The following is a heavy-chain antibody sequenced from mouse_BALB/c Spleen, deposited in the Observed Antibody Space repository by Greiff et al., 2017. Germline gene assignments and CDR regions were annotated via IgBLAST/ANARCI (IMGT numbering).Heavy chain of an antibody. CDR2: IWAGGST. V-gene: IGHV2-9*02. CDR1: GFSLTSYG. J-gene: IGHJ4*01. Sequence: VKLVESGPGLVAPSQSLSITCTVSGFSLTSYGVHWVRQPPGKGLEWLGVIWAGGSTNYNSALMSRLSISKDNSKSQVFFKMNSLQANDTAIYYCARLIGSYAMDYWGQGTSVTVSS. CDR3: ARLIGSYAMDY.